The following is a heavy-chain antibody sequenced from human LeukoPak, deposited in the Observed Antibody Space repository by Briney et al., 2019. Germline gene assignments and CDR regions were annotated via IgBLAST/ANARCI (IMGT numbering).Heavy chain of an antibody. Sequence: KSGGSLRLSCTASGFTFGDYVMSWVRQAPGKGLEWVGRIKSKADGGTTDFAAPVKGRFTISRDDSKNTLYLQMNSLKTEDTAVYYCSTGVGRGWSLGYWGQGTLVTVSS. D-gene: IGHD6-19*01. J-gene: IGHJ4*02. V-gene: IGHV3-15*01. CDR1: GFTFGDYV. CDR2: IKSKADGGTT. CDR3: STGVGRGWSLGY.